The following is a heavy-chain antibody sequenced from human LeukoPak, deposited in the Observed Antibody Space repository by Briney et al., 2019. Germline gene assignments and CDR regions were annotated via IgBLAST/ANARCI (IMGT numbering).Heavy chain of an antibody. V-gene: IGHV1-8*03. Sequence: ASVKVSCKASGYTFTSYDINWVRQATGQGLEWMGWMNPNSGNTGYALKFQGRVTITRNTSISTAYMELSSLRSEDTAVYYCARGRKLVVVPAAPRKEYYYYMDVWGKGTTVTVSS. D-gene: IGHD2-2*01. CDR2: MNPNSGNT. J-gene: IGHJ6*03. CDR3: ARGRKLVVVPAAPRKEYYYYMDV. CDR1: GYTFTSYD.